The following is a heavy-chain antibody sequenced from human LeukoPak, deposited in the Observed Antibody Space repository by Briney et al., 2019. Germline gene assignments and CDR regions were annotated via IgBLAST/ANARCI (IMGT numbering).Heavy chain of an antibody. CDR1: GSSFSGHW. CDR2: ISPTGSTT. V-gene: IGHV3-74*01. J-gene: IGHJ4*02. Sequence: GGSLRLSCTASGSSFSGHWMHWARHLPGKGLVWVSRISPTGSTTSYADSVKGRFTVSRDNAKNTLYLQVNNLRAEDTAVYYCARGPNSNWSGLDFWGQGTLLTVSS. CDR3: ARGPNSNWSGLDF. D-gene: IGHD6-6*01.